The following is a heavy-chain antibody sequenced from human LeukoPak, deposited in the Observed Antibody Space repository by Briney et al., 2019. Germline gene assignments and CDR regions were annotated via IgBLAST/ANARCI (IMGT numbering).Heavy chain of an antibody. CDR3: AKAHSLCSSISCYFDF. J-gene: IGHJ4*02. Sequence: GGSLRLSCAASGFTFTSYAMTWVRQAPGKGLEWVSSISASGPSTYYAGSVKGRFTISRDSSKNTLYLQMNSLRAEDTAVYYCAKAHSLCSSISCYFDFWGLGTLVTVSS. CDR1: GFTFTSYA. V-gene: IGHV3-23*01. CDR2: ISASGPST. D-gene: IGHD2-2*01.